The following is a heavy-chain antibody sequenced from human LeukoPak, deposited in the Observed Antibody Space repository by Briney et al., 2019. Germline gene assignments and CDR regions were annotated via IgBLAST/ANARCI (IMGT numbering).Heavy chain of an antibody. Sequence: GGSLRLSCAASGFTFSSYGMNWVRQAPGKGLEWVAFIRYDGSNKTYADSVKGRFTISRDNSKNTLYLLLNSLRAEDTAVYYCARDQFTSSWRGYPFDIWGQGTMVTASS. D-gene: IGHD6-13*01. V-gene: IGHV3-30*02. CDR1: GFTFSSYG. J-gene: IGHJ3*02. CDR3: ARDQFTSSWRGYPFDI. CDR2: IRYDGSNK.